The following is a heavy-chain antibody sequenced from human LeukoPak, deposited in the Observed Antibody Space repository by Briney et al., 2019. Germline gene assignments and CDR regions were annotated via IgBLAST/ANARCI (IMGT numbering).Heavy chain of an antibody. CDR1: GFSFSTYA. V-gene: IGHV3-33*01. CDR2: IWHDESHT. CDR3: AREIFGSGSYPDY. D-gene: IGHD3-10*01. J-gene: IGHJ4*02. Sequence: GRSLRLSCAASGFSFSTYAMHWVRQAPGKGLEWVALIWHDESHTFTDPVKGRFTISRDNSKNTVYLQKNSLGGEDTAVYYCAREIFGSGSYPDYWGQGTLVTVSS.